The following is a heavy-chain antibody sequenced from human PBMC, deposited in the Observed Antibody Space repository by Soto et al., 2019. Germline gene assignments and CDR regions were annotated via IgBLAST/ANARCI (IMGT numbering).Heavy chain of an antibody. CDR1: GGTFNNYP. D-gene: IGHD6-13*01. V-gene: IGHV1-69*13. J-gene: IGHJ6*02. Sequence: ASVKVSCKASGGTFNNYPITWVRQAPGEGLEWMGGSIPIFGTANYAQKFQGRVTISVDESTSTAYMELSSLRSEDTAVYYCAKSIAAATLPYYYYGMDVWGQGTTVTVSS. CDR2: SIPIFGTA. CDR3: AKSIAAATLPYYYYGMDV.